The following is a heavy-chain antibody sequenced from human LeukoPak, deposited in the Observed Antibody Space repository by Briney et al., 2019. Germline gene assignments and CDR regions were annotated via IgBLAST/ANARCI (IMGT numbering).Heavy chain of an antibody. CDR2: INPSGGST. CDR3: ARGDEVTYYYDSSGSY. J-gene: IGHJ1*01. CDR1: GYTFTSYY. D-gene: IGHD3-22*01. V-gene: IGHV1-46*01. Sequence: ASVKVSCKASGYTFTSYYMHWARQAPGQGLEWMGIINPSGGSTSYAQKFQGRVTMTRDTSTSTVYMELSSLRSEDTAVYYCARGDEVTYYYDSSGSYWGQGTLVTVSS.